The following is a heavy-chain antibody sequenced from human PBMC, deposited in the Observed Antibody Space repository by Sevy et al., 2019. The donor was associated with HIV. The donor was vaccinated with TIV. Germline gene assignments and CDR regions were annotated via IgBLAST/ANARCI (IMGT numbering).Heavy chain of an antibody. CDR3: ARRSRSSGYRAPTTLDY. D-gene: IGHD3-22*01. CDR2: IYPGDSDT. V-gene: IGHV5-51*01. CDR1: GYSFTSYW. Sequence: GESLKISCKGSGYSFTSYWIGWVRQMPGKGLEWMGIIYPGDSDTRYSPSFQGQVTISADKSISTAYLQWSSLKASDTAMYYGARRSRSSGYRAPTTLDYWGQGTLVTVSS. J-gene: IGHJ4*02.